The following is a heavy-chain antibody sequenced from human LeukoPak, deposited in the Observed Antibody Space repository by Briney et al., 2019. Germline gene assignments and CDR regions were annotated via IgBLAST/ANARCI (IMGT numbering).Heavy chain of an antibody. CDR1: GFTFSSYE. CDR2: ISSSGSTI. CDR3: ARDGSGWYDY. D-gene: IGHD6-19*01. J-gene: IGHJ4*02. V-gene: IGHV3-48*03. Sequence: GSLRLSCAASGFTFSSYEMNWVRQAPGKGLEWVSYISSSGSTIYYADSVKGRFTISRDNAKKSLYLQMNSLRAEDTAVYYCARDGSGWYDYWGQGILVTVSS.